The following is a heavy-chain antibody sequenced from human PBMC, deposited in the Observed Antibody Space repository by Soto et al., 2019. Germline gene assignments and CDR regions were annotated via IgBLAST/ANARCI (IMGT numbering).Heavy chain of an antibody. V-gene: IGHV1-69*13. Sequence: SVKVPCKDYVYTCTSYAMHWVRQAPGQRLEWMGGINPIFGKTKYAQKFQGRVTITADESTSTAYMELSSLRSEDTAVYYCASGRLSDCSSTSCYPIDYWGQGTLVTVSS. CDR1: VYTCTSYA. D-gene: IGHD2-2*01. CDR2: INPIFGKT. J-gene: IGHJ4*02. CDR3: ASGRLSDCSSTSCYPIDY.